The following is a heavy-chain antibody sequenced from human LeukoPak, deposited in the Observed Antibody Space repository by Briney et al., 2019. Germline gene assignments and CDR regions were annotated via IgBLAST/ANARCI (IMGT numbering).Heavy chain of an antibody. Sequence: ASVKLSCKASGYTFTSYGISWVRHAPGQGLEWMGWISAYNGNTNYAQKLQGRVTMTTDTSTSTAYMELRSLRSDDTAVYYCARTSSIAVAGTRFDYWGQGTLVTVSS. CDR1: GYTFTSYG. CDR3: ARTSSIAVAGTRFDY. CDR2: ISAYNGNT. D-gene: IGHD6-19*01. J-gene: IGHJ4*02. V-gene: IGHV1-18*01.